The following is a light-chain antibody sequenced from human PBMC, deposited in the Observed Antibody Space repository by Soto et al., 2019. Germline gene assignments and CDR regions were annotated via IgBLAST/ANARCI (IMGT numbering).Light chain of an antibody. CDR3: QSYDSRMTGDI. V-gene: IGLV1-40*01. J-gene: IGLJ2*01. CDR1: SSNFGTGFH. CDR2: ADI. Sequence: QSVLTQPPSVSGAPGQRVTISCTGSSSNFGTGFHVHWYKQLPGGAPKLLIYADINRPSGVSDRISGSRSGTSASLAITGLQAEDEAVYYCQSYDSRMTGDIFGGGTKLTVL.